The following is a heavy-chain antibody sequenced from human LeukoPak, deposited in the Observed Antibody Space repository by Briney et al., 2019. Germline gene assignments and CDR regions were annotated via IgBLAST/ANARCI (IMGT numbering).Heavy chain of an antibody. CDR1: GDFISGSY. CDR2: VYTTRTT. J-gene: IGHJ4*02. CDR3: ATASGAGGFLHR. Sequence: SETLSLTCTVSGDFISGSYWTWVRQPAGKGLEWIGRVYTTRTTNFNPSLKSRLSMSVDASKKQLYMTLNYVTAADTAVYFCATASGAGGFLHRWGQGILVTVTS. D-gene: IGHD1-26*01. V-gene: IGHV4-4*07.